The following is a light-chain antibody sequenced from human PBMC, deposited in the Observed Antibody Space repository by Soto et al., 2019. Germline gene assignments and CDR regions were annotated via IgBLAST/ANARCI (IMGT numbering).Light chain of an antibody. Sequence: QSALTQPRSVSGSPGQSVTISCTGTSNDVGGYNFVSWYQQHPGKVPKLFIYDVSRRPSGVPDRFSGSKSGNTASLTISGLQAEDEAEYYCSSYAGSYTLVFGGGTKVTVL. V-gene: IGLV2-11*01. CDR3: SSYAGSYTLV. J-gene: IGLJ2*01. CDR2: DVS. CDR1: SNDVGGYNF.